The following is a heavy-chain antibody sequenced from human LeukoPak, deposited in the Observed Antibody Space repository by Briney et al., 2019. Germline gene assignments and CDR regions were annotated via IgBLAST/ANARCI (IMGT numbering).Heavy chain of an antibody. CDR1: GGSIRSNGYF. Sequence: SETLSLTCTVSGGSIRSNGYFWSWIRQPPGKGLEWIATVSYSGTTYYNPSLKSRVTMSVDTSTNHFSLKLSSVTAADTAVYYCARYSFPVGRHFDYWGQGSLVTVSS. V-gene: IGHV4-39*02. D-gene: IGHD1-26*01. CDR2: VSYSGTT. J-gene: IGHJ4*02. CDR3: ARYSFPVGRHFDY.